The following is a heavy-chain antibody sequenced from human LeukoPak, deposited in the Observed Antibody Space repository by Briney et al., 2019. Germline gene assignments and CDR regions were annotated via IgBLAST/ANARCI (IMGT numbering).Heavy chain of an antibody. CDR3: ARERRGRYYDISRYNYFDY. J-gene: IGHJ4*02. V-gene: IGHV4-59*11. Sequence: SETLPLTCTVSGGSISSHDWGWIRQPPGKGLEWIGYIYDSGRATYNPSLKSRVTISVDTSKDQVSLKVTSVTAADTAVYYCARERRGRYYDISRYNYFDYWGQGTLVSVSS. D-gene: IGHD3-22*01. CDR2: IYDSGRA. CDR1: GGSISSHD.